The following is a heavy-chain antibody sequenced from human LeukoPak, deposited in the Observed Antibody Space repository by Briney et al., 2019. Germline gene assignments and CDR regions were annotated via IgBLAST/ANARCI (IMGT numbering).Heavy chain of an antibody. CDR3: ARVVAAGTNRFDP. V-gene: IGHV3-7*05. Sequence: GGSLRLSCATSGFTFSKYCMSWVRQAPGKGLEWVANIKQDGIEKYYVDSVKGRFTISRDNAKNSLYLQMNSLRAEDTAVYFCARVVAAGTNRFDPWGQGTLVTVSS. CDR2: IKQDGIEK. J-gene: IGHJ5*02. D-gene: IGHD6-13*01. CDR1: GFTFSKYC.